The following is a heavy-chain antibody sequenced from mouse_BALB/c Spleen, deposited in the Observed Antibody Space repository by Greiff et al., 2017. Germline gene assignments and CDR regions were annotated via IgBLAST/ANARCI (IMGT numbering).Heavy chain of an antibody. CDR1: GYTFTSYY. Sequence: VQLQQSGPELVKPGASVRISCKASGYTFTSYYIHWVKQRPGQGLEWIGWIYPGNVNTKYNEKFKGKATLTADKSSSTAYMQLSSLTSEDSAVYFCARVTTVVATKAMDYWGQGTSVTVSS. CDR2: IYPGNVNT. D-gene: IGHD1-1*01. V-gene: IGHV1S56*01. J-gene: IGHJ4*01. CDR3: ARVTTVVATKAMDY.